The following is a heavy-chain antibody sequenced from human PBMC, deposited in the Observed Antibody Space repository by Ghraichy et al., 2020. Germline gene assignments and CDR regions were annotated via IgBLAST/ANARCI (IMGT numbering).Heavy chain of an antibody. CDR3: ARHLGGYSSEGNYGMDV. J-gene: IGHJ6*02. CDR1: GGSISSSSYY. D-gene: IGHD2-15*01. V-gene: IGHV4-39*01. CDR2: IYYSGST. Sequence: SETLSLTCTVSGGSISSSSYYWGWIRQPPGKGLEWIGSIYYSGSTYYNPSLKSRVTISVDTSKNQFSLKLSSVTAADTAVYYCARHLGGYSSEGNYGMDVWGQGTTVTVSS.